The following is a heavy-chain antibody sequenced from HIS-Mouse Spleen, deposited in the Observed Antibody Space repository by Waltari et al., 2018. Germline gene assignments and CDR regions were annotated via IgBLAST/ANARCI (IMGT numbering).Heavy chain of an antibody. D-gene: IGHD3-10*01. CDR1: GYTFTGYY. CDR3: ARQLTAELLWFGEALDY. CDR2: INPNRGGP. V-gene: IGHV1-2*02. Sequence: QVQLVQSGAEVKKPGASVKVSCKASGYTFTGYYMHWVRQAPGQGLEWNGWINPNRGGPNYAQKFQGRVTMTRDTSISTAYMELSRLRSDDTAVYYCARQLTAELLWFGEALDYWGQGTLVTVSS. J-gene: IGHJ4*02.